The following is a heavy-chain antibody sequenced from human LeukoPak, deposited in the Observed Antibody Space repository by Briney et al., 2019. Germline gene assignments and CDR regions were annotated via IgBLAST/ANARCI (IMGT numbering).Heavy chain of an antibody. CDR3: AVCRRVSSVKWIQLWLTRYYYYYYMDV. CDR1: GYTFTSYY. D-gene: IGHD5-18*01. Sequence: ASVKVSCKASGYTFTSYYMHWVRQAPGQGLEWMGIINPSGGSTSYAQKFQGRVTITADESTSTAYMELSSLRSEDTAVYYCAVCRRVSSVKWIQLWLTRYYYYYYMDVWGKGTTVTISS. V-gene: IGHV1-46*01. J-gene: IGHJ6*03. CDR2: INPSGGST.